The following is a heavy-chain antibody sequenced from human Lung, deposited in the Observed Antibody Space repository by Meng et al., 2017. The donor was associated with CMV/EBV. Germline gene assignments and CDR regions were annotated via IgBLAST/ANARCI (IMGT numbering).Heavy chain of an antibody. V-gene: IGHV3-30*04. CDR3: AKPRSGFVVVPAAIDS. Sequence: GGSXRLXCAASGFPFSGHAMHWVRQAPGKGLEWVALMSYDGSKTFYADFVKGRFTISRDNSRNTLYLQMSGLRTDDTAVYYCAKPRSGFVVVPAAIDSCGQGTLVPSPQ. CDR2: MSYDGSKT. CDR1: GFPFSGHA. J-gene: IGHJ4*02. D-gene: IGHD2-2*01.